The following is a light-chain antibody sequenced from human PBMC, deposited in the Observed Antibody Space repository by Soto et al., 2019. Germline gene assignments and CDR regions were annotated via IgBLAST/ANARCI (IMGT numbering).Light chain of an antibody. J-gene: IGKJ1*01. Sequence: IVMTQSPGTLSLSPEERATLSCRASQSVSSSFLAWYQQKPGQAPRLLIYGASRRATGTPDRFSGSGSGTDFTLTISRLEPEDLAVYYCQQYGSSPQTFGQGTKVDIK. CDR1: QSVSSSF. V-gene: IGKV3-20*01. CDR3: QQYGSSPQT. CDR2: GAS.